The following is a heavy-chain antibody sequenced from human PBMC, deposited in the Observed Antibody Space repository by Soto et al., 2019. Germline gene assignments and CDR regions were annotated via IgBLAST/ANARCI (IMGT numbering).Heavy chain of an antibody. Sequence: GGSLRLSCAVSGFNVMSYWMIWVRQAPGKGLEWVASINEDGSEIYYLHSVRGRFSISRDSAGNALHLTMNYLSAEGTGVYFCARDIGFDYVNWGQGTLVTVSS. CDR1: GFNVMSYW. D-gene: IGHD3-16*01. CDR2: INEDGSEI. CDR3: ARDIGFDYVN. J-gene: IGHJ4*02. V-gene: IGHV3-7*01.